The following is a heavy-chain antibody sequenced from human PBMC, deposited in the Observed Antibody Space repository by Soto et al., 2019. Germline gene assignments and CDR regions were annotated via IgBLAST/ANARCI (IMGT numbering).Heavy chain of an antibody. Sequence: QLQLQESGSGLVKPSQTLSLTCAVSGGSISSGGYSWSWIRQPPGKGLEWIGYIYHSGSTYYNPSIESRVTMSVERSHTQFSLKLSSVTAADTAVCYCARTPDIWGQRTIVTVSS. CDR2: IYHSGST. V-gene: IGHV4-30-2*01. CDR3: ARTPDI. J-gene: IGHJ3*02. CDR1: GGSISSGGYS.